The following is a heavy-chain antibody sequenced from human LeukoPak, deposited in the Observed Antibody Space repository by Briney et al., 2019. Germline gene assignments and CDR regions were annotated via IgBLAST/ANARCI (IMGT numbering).Heavy chain of an antibody. Sequence: SETLSLTCTVSGGSISSYHWSWIRQPPGKGLEWIGYIYYSGSTNYNPSLKSRVTISVDTSKNQFSLKLSSVTAADTAVYYCARAPIAAAGSWFDPWXQGTLVTVSS. CDR3: ARAPIAAAGSWFDP. CDR2: IYYSGST. V-gene: IGHV4-59*01. J-gene: IGHJ5*02. CDR1: GGSISSYH. D-gene: IGHD6-13*01.